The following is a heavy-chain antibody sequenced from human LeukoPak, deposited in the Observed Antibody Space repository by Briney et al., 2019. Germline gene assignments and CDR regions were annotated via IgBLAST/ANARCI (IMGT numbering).Heavy chain of an antibody. Sequence: GSLRLSCVASGFTFGKYWMSWVRQPPGKGLEWIGEINHSGSTNYNPSLESRVTISVDTSKNQFSPKLSSVTAADTAVYYCAIRGWYLGADYWGQGTLVTVSS. J-gene: IGHJ4*02. CDR1: GFTFGKYW. D-gene: IGHD6-19*01. V-gene: IGHV4-34*08. CDR3: AIRGWYLGADY. CDR2: INHSGST.